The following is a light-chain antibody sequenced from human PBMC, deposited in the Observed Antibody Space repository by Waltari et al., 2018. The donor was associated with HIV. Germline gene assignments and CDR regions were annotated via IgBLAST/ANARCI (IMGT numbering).Light chain of an antibody. CDR3: HSRDTDGDHYV. CDR1: SLRSFF. J-gene: IGLJ1*01. CDR2: GAT. Sequence: SSELTQDPVLSVALGQTIKITCQGDSLRSFFPNWYQQTPGPAPILVVYGATRRPSGLPDRFSASNSGNTSSLIISDSQAVDEADYYCHSRDTDGDHYVFGGGTRVIV. V-gene: IGLV3-19*01.